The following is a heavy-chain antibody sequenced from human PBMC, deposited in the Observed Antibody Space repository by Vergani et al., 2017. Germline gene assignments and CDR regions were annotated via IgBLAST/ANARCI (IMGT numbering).Heavy chain of an antibody. CDR1: GFTFTNFS. CDR2: ISGSGGFT. V-gene: IGHV3-23*04. CDR3: AKDNVPGYYDSSGYCDY. Sequence: VQLVESGGGVVQPGRSLRLSCAASGFTFTNFSITWVRQAPGEGLEWVSGISGSGGFTYYADSVKGRFTISRDNSKNTMFLQMNNLRAEDTAVYYCAKDNVPGYYDSSGYCDYWGQGTLVTVSS. J-gene: IGHJ4*02. D-gene: IGHD3-22*01.